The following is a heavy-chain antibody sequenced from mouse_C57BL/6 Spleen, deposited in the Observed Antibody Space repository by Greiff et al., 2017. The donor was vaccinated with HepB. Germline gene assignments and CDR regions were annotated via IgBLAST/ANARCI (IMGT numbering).Heavy chain of an antibody. J-gene: IGHJ4*01. CDR3: TIGAITTVVLRYAMDY. CDR2: ISSGGDYI. D-gene: IGHD1-1*01. Sequence: EVMLVESGEGLVKPGGSLKLSCAASGFTFSSYAMSWVRQTPEKRLEWVAYISSGGDYIYYADTVKGRFTISRDNARNTLYLQMSSLKSEDTAMYYCTIGAITTVVLRYAMDYWGQGTSGTVSS. V-gene: IGHV5S21*01. CDR1: GFTFSSYA.